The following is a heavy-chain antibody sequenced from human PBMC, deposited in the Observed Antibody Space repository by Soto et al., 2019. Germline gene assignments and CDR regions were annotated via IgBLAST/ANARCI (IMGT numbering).Heavy chain of an antibody. D-gene: IGHD3-10*01. CDR1: GGSFSGYY. Sequence: QVQLQQWGAGLLKPSETLSLTCVVYGGSFSGYYWSWIHQPPGKGLEWIGEINHSGSTKYNPSLKSRVTISVDTYKDQLSLKLSSVTAADTAVYYCARGALLWTLRYFQHWGQGTLVTVSS. CDR3: ARGALLWTLRYFQH. CDR2: INHSGST. V-gene: IGHV4-34*01. J-gene: IGHJ1*01.